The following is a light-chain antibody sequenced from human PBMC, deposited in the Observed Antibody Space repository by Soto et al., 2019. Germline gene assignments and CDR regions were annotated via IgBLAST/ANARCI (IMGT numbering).Light chain of an antibody. V-gene: IGKV3-20*01. Sequence: EIVLTQAPNTLSLSPGERATLSCRASQSVSSDYLVWYQQKPGQAPXXLXYGASSRATGIPDRFSGSGSGTDFTLTITRLEPQDFALYYGQHYGKTPPSVTFGPGTKVDNK. J-gene: IGKJ3*01. CDR1: QSVSSDY. CDR2: GAS. CDR3: QHYGKTPPSVT.